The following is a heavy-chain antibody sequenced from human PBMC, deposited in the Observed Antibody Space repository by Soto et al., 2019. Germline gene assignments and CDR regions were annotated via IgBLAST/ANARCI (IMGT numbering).Heavy chain of an antibody. CDR2: IYTSGST. D-gene: IGHD3-9*01. V-gene: IGHV4-4*07. Sequence: SETLALTCPVSGGSISSYYWSWIRPPAGKGLEWIGRIYTSGSTNYNPSLKSRVTMSVDTSKNQFSLKLSSVTAADTAVYYCARGIGYYDILTGYYLLGMDVWGQGTTVTVSS. CDR3: ARGIGYYDILTGYYLLGMDV. CDR1: GGSISSYY. J-gene: IGHJ6*02.